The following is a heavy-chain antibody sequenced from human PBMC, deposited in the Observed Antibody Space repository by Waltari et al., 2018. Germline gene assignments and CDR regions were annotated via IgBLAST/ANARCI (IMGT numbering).Heavy chain of an antibody. Sequence: QVQLQESGPGLVKPSETLSLTCTVSGGSISSHYWRWIRQPPGKGLEWSGYIYYSGSTNYNPSLKSRVTISVDTSKNQFSLKLSSVTAADTAVYYCARWKAYCGGDCYSGWFDPWGQGTLVTVSS. CDR1: GGSISSHY. CDR2: IYYSGST. CDR3: ARWKAYCGGDCYSGWFDP. D-gene: IGHD2-21*01. J-gene: IGHJ5*02. V-gene: IGHV4-59*11.